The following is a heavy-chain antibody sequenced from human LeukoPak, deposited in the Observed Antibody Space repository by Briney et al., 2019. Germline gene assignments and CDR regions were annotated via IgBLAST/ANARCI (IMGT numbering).Heavy chain of an antibody. Sequence: ASVKVSCKASGYTFTTYGISWVRQAPGQGLEWMGWINIYNGNTNYAQKLQGRVTMTTDTSTSTAYMELRSLRSDDTAVYYCARMGSGRITMVRGVRLWFDPWGQGTLVTVSS. D-gene: IGHD3-10*01. V-gene: IGHV1-18*01. CDR3: ARMGSGRITMVRGVRLWFDP. J-gene: IGHJ5*02. CDR1: GYTFTTYG. CDR2: INIYNGNT.